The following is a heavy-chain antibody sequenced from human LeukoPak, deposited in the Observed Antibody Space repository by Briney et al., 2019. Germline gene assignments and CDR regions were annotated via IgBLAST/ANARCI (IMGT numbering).Heavy chain of an antibody. CDR1: GYTFTTYG. Sequence: ASVKVSCKTSGYTFTTYGISWVRQAPGQGLEWMGWISAHNGNTNYAQKFQARVTMTTDTSTSTAYMELRSLRSDDTAVYYCARAEASGYYDFWRVVQLDYWGQGTLVTVSS. J-gene: IGHJ4*02. CDR3: ARAEASGYYDFWRVVQLDY. D-gene: IGHD3-3*01. CDR2: ISAHNGNT. V-gene: IGHV1-18*01.